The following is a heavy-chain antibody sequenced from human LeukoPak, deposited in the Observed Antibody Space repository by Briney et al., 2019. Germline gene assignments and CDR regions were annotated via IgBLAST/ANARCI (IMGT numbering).Heavy chain of an antibody. CDR1: GGSISSGSYY. V-gene: IGHV4-61*02. J-gene: IGHJ4*02. CDR2: IYTSGST. Sequence: SETLSRTCTVSGGSISSGSYYWSWIRQPAGKGLEWIGRIYTSGSTNYNPSLKSRVTISVDTSKNQFSLKLSSVTAADTAVYYCARDRGEFDYWGQGTLVTVSS. D-gene: IGHD3-10*01. CDR3: ARDRGEFDY.